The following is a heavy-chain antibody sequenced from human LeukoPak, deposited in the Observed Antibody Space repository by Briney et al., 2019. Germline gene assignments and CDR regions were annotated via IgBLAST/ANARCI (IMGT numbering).Heavy chain of an antibody. D-gene: IGHD1-14*01. CDR1: GGSISSSNW. V-gene: IGHV4-4*02. CDR3: ARNVRTPGYYYGMDV. CDR2: IYHSGST. J-gene: IGHJ6*02. Sequence: SETLSLTCAVSGGSISSSNWWSWVRQPPGKGLEWIGEIYHSGSTNYNPSLKSRVTISVDKSKNQFSLKLSSVTAADTAVYYCARNVRTPGYYYGMDVWGQGTKLTVSS.